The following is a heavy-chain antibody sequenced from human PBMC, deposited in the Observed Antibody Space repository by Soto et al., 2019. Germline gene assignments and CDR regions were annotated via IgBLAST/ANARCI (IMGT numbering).Heavy chain of an antibody. CDR3: ARYPRAARPYPFDY. D-gene: IGHD6-6*01. V-gene: IGHV4-39*01. CDR2: IYYSGSS. J-gene: IGHJ4*02. Sequence: SETLSLTCTVSGGSISSSNYYWGWIRQPPGKGLEWIGSIYYSGSSHYNPSLKSRVTISVDTSKNQFSLKLTSVTAADTAVYYCARYPRAARPYPFDYWGQGTLVTVS. CDR1: GGSISSSNYY.